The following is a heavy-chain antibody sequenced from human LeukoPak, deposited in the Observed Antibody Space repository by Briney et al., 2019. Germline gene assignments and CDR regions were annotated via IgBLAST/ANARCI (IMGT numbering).Heavy chain of an antibody. Sequence: PGGALRLSCAGSGIMFSDYSMRWVGQAPGKGLEGVAVISGSGAHTYYAAAVTGRVTLSRDNSKNTLFLRMNSLRVEDTAVYFCAKMYHMHPSYYYGMDVWGHGTAVTVSS. CDR2: ISGSGAHT. J-gene: IGHJ6*02. CDR3: AKMYHMHPSYYYGMDV. V-gene: IGHV3-23*01. CDR1: GIMFSDYS. D-gene: IGHD2-2*01.